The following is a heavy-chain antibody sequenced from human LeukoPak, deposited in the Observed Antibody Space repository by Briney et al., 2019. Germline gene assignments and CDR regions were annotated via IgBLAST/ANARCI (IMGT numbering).Heavy chain of an antibody. J-gene: IGHJ6*03. Sequence: GGSLRLSCAASGFTFSNYGVHWVRQAPGKGLEWVSFIRFDGSNKYYADSVKGRFTISRDSSKNTLYLQMNSLRAEDTAVYYCAGYGGSYPYYMDVWGKGTTVTISS. CDR2: IRFDGSNK. D-gene: IGHD1-26*01. V-gene: IGHV3-30*02. CDR1: GFTFSNYG. CDR3: AGYGGSYPYYMDV.